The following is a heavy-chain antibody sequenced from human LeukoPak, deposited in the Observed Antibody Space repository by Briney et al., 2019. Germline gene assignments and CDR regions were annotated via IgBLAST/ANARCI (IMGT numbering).Heavy chain of an antibody. CDR1: GGTFSSYA. J-gene: IGHJ6*02. CDR2: IIPIFGTA. V-gene: IGHV1-69*01. Sequence: SVKVSCKASGGTFSSYAISWVRQAPGQGLEWMGGIIPIFGTANYAQKFQGRVTITADESTSTAYMELSSLRSEDTAVYYRARDEYQLLYYYYGMDVWGQGTTVTVSS. D-gene: IGHD2-2*01. CDR3: ARDEYQLLYYYYGMDV.